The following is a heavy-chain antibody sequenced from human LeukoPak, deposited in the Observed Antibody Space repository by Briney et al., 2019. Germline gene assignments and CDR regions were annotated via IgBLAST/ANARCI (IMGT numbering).Heavy chain of an antibody. CDR3: ARDRGEVGYSYGYSWFDP. V-gene: IGHV4-59*01. CDR2: IYYSGST. CDR1: GGSISSYY. D-gene: IGHD5-18*01. J-gene: IGHJ5*02. Sequence: PSGTLSLTCTVSGGSISSYYWSWIRQPPGKGLEWIGYIYYSGSTNYNPSLKSRVTISVDTSKNQFSLKRSSVTAADTAVYYCARDRGEVGYSYGYSWFDPWGQGTLVTVSS.